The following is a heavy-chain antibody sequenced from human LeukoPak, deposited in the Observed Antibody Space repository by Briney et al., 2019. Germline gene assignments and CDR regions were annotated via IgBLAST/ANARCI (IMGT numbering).Heavy chain of an antibody. V-gene: IGHV4-4*02. CDR2: IYHSGST. CDR1: GGSISSSNW. Sequence: SETLSLTCAVSGGSISSSNWWSWVRQPPGKGLEWIGEIYHSGSTNYNPSLKSRVTISVDTSKNQFSLKLSSVTAADTAVYYCARGRYYDLYYYYMDVWGKGTTVTVSS. CDR3: ARGRYYDLYYYYMDV. D-gene: IGHD3-22*01. J-gene: IGHJ6*03.